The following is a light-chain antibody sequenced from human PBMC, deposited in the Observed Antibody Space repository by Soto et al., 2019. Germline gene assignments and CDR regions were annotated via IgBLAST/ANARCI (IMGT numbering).Light chain of an antibody. Sequence: QSALTQPPSVSGSPGQSVTISCTGTSTDFVGYNRVSWYQQPPGTAPKLMIYEVSKRPSGVPDRFSGSKSGNTASLTISGLQAADEADYYCSLYTRENAYVLGSGTKVTGL. CDR2: EVS. V-gene: IGLV2-18*01. CDR3: SLYTRENAYV. CDR1: STDFVGYNR. J-gene: IGLJ1*01.